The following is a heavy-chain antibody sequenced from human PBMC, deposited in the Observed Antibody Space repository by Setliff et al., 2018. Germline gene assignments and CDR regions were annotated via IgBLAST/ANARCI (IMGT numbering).Heavy chain of an antibody. J-gene: IGHJ4*02. V-gene: IGHV1-69*10. CDR2: IIPIFGIA. Sequence: GASVKVSCKASGGTFSSYAISWVRQAPGQGLERMGGIIPIFGIANYAQKFQGRVTIAADRLTSTGYMELRSLRSEDTAVYYCAAPAVEKFYYASGSNTNFDYWGQGT. CDR3: AAPAVEKFYYASGSNTNFDY. CDR1: GGTFSSYA. D-gene: IGHD3-10*01.